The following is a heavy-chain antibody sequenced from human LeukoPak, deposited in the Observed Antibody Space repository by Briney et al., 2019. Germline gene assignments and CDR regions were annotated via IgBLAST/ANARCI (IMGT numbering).Heavy chain of an antibody. CDR2: ISYDGSNK. J-gene: IGHJ4*02. CDR1: GFTFSSYA. V-gene: IGHV3-30-3*01. CDR3: ARGEVLYSSSWYSSFDY. Sequence: GGSLRLSCAASGFTFSSYAMSWVRQAPGKGLEWVAVISYDGSNKYYADSVKGRFTISRDNSKNTLYLQMNSLRAEDTAVYYCARGEVLYSSSWYSSFDYWGQGTLVTVSS. D-gene: IGHD6-13*01.